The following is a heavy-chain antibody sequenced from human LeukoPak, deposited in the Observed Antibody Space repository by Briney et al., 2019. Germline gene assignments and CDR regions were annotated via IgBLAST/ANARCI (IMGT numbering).Heavy chain of an antibody. D-gene: IGHD3-22*01. CDR3: AKGGGSGYYYRTFDY. Sequence: PGGSLRLSCAASGFTFSSYGMHWVRRAPGKGLEWVAVISYDGSNKYYADSVKGRFTISRDNSKNTLYLQMNSLRAEDTAVYYCAKGGGSGYYYRTFDYWGQGTLVTVSS. J-gene: IGHJ4*02. CDR2: ISYDGSNK. V-gene: IGHV3-30*18. CDR1: GFTFSSYG.